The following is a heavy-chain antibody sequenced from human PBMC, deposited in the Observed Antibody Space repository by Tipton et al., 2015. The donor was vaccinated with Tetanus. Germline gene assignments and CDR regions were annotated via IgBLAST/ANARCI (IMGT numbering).Heavy chain of an antibody. V-gene: IGHV4-31*03. J-gene: IGHJ4*02. D-gene: IGHD1-26*01. Sequence: TLSLTCTVSGGSIRGGTFYWGWIRQRPGKGLEWIGDIYSSGSTYSDPSLKGRVTISVDTSKNQFSLRLNSVTAADTAVYYCARDQARGARGWNYFDYWGLGTLVTVSS. CDR2: IYSSGST. CDR1: GGSIRGGTFY. CDR3: ARDQARGARGWNYFDY.